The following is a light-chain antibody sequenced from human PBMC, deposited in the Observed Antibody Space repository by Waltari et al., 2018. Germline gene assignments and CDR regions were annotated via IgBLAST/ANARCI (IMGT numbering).Light chain of an antibody. CDR3: QQRINWPLT. CDR2: DAS. J-gene: IGKJ4*01. CDR1: QSVRSF. Sequence: EILFTQSPTTLALSPGGRAPLSGRASQSVRSFLAWYQQKPGQAPRLLIHDASNRATGIPVRFSGSGSGTDFTLTISSLEPEDFAVYYCQQRINWPLTFGGGTKVEIK. V-gene: IGKV3-11*01.